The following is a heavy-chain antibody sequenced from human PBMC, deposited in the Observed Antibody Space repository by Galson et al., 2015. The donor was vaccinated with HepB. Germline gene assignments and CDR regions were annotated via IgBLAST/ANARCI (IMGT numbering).Heavy chain of an antibody. CDR3: VKDDYGDGHDAFDI. Sequence: SLRLSCAASGFTFSSYAMHWVRQAPGKGLDYVSAISSNGGSTYYADSVKGRFTISRDNSKNTLYLQMSSLRAEDTAVYYCVKDDYGDGHDAFDIWGQGTMVTVSS. D-gene: IGHD4-17*01. CDR1: GFTFSSYA. V-gene: IGHV3-64D*06. CDR2: ISSNGGST. J-gene: IGHJ3*02.